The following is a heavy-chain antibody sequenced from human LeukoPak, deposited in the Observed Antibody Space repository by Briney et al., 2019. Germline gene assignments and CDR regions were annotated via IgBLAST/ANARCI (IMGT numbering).Heavy chain of an antibody. D-gene: IGHD6-19*01. J-gene: IGHJ6*02. CDR3: AKGGQWLVSRPDSYGMDV. V-gene: IGHV3-23*01. CDR1: GFTFSSYA. CDR2: ISGSGGST. Sequence: GGSLRLSCAASGFTFSSYAMSWVRQAPGKGREWVSAISGSGGSTYYADSVKGRFTLSRDNSKNTLYLQMNSLRAEDTAVYYCAKGGQWLVSRPDSYGMDVWGQGTTVTVSS.